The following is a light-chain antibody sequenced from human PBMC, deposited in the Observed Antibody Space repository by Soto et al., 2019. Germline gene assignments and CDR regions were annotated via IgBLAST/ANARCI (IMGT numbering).Light chain of an antibody. J-gene: IGLJ2*01. Sequence: QSVLTQPPSASGSPGQSVTISCTGTSSDVGGYDYVSWFQHHPGKAPKLIIYDVTKRPSGVPDRFSGSKSDNTASLTVSGLTAEDEDDYFCTSYAGSKPRVFGGGTKLTVL. V-gene: IGLV2-8*01. CDR2: DVT. CDR1: SSDVGGYDY. CDR3: TSYAGSKPRV.